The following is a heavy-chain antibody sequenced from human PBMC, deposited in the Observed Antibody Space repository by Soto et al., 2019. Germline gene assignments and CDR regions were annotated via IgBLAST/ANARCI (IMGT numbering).Heavy chain of an antibody. CDR1: GGSISSSSYY. D-gene: IGHD1-26*01. V-gene: IGHV4-39*01. Sequence: SETLSLTCTVPGGSISSSSYYWGWIRQPPGKGLEWIGSIYYSGSTYYNPSLKSRVTISVDTSKNQFSLKLSSVTAADTAGYYCARHKYPRSGPSDYWGQGTRVP. J-gene: IGHJ4*02. CDR2: IYYSGST. CDR3: ARHKYPRSGPSDY.